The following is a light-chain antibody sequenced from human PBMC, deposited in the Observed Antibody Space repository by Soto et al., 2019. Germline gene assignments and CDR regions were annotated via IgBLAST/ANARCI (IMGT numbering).Light chain of an antibody. V-gene: IGLV2-14*01. Sequence: QSVLTQPASVSGSPGQSITISCTGTSSDVGGYNYVSWYQQHPGKAPKLMIYDVSNRPSGVSNRFSGSKSGNTASLTISGLQAEDEADYYCSSYTSSSTLDVVFGGGTNVTV. J-gene: IGLJ2*01. CDR3: SSYTSSSTLDVV. CDR2: DVS. CDR1: SSDVGGYNY.